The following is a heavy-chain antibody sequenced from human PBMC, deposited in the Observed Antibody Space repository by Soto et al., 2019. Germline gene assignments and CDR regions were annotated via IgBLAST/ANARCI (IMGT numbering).Heavy chain of an antibody. Sequence: PGGSLRLSCAASGFTFSSYGMHWVRQAPGKGLEWVAVIWYDGSNKYYADTVKGRFTISRDNSKNTLYLQMNSLRAEDTVVFFFVRESLDWPHQTNCLDPWGQGTLVTVSS. V-gene: IGHV3-33*01. CDR1: GFTFSSYG. D-gene: IGHD3-9*01. J-gene: IGHJ5*02. CDR3: VRESLDWPHQTNCLDP. CDR2: IWYDGSNK.